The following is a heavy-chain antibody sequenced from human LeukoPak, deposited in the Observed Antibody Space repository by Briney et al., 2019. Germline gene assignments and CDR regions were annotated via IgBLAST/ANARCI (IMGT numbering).Heavy chain of an antibody. V-gene: IGHV5-51*01. Sequence: GESLKISWKGSGYSFTTYWIGWVRQMPGKGLEWMGLIYPGDSDTRYSPSFQGQVTISADKSISTAYLQWSSLEASDTATYYCARREYSGGYGHFDYWGQGTLVTVSS. D-gene: IGHD1-26*01. CDR3: ARREYSGGYGHFDY. CDR2: IYPGDSDT. CDR1: GYSFTTYW. J-gene: IGHJ4*02.